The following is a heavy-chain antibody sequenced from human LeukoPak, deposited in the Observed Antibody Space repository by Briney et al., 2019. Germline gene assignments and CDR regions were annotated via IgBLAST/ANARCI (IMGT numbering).Heavy chain of an antibody. Sequence: GASVKVSCKASGGTFSSYAISWVRQAPGQGLEWMGGIIPIFGTANYAQKFQGRVTITADKSTSTAYMELSRLRSDDTAVYYCARVGSITMMGLRIWGQGTLVTVSS. V-gene: IGHV1-69*06. D-gene: IGHD3-22*01. J-gene: IGHJ4*02. CDR1: GGTFSSYA. CDR2: IIPIFGTA. CDR3: ARVGSITMMGLRI.